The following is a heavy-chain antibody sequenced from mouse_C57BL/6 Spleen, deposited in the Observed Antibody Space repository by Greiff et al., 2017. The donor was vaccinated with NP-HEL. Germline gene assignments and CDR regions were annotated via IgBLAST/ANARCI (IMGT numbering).Heavy chain of an antibody. CDR3: ARGSTVVVPFDY. CDR2: IYPGDGDT. Sequence: QVQLQQSGAELVKPGASVKISCKASGYAFSSYWMNWVKQRPGKGLEWIGQIYPGDGDTNYNGKFKGKATLTADKSSSTAYMQLSSLTSEDSAVYFCARGSTVVVPFDYWGQGTTLTVSS. V-gene: IGHV1-80*01. J-gene: IGHJ2*01. D-gene: IGHD1-1*01. CDR1: GYAFSSYW.